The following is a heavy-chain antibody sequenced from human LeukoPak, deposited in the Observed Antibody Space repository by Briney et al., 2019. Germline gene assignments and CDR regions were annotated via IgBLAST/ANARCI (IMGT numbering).Heavy chain of an antibody. V-gene: IGHV3-7*03. J-gene: IGHJ4*02. Sequence: PGGSLRLSCAASGFTFSNYWMNWFRQAPGKGLEWVANIDQHGTEENYVDSVEGRFTISRDNADNSLYLHMNSLRAEDTAVYYCAKDNTPARYCSGGSCWTLDYWGQGTLVTVSS. CDR2: IDQHGTEE. CDR3: AKDNTPARYCSGGSCWTLDY. CDR1: GFTFSNYW. D-gene: IGHD2-15*01.